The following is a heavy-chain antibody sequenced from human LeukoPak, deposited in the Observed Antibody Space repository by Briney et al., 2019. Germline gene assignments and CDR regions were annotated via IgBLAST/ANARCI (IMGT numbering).Heavy chain of an antibody. D-gene: IGHD4-23*01. CDR3: ARVNQDYGGNPKLDY. CDR2: IIPIFGTA. CDR1: GGTFSSYA. Sequence: SVKVSCKASGGTFSSYAISWARQAPGQGLEWMGGIIPIFGTANYAQKFQGRVTITADESTSTAYMELSSLRSEDTAVYYCARVNQDYGGNPKLDYWGQGTLVTVSS. J-gene: IGHJ4*02. V-gene: IGHV1-69*01.